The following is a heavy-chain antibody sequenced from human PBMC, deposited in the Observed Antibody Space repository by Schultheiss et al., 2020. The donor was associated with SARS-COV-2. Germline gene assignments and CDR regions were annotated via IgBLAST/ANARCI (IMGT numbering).Heavy chain of an antibody. CDR1: GFTFSSYA. J-gene: IGHJ4*02. CDR2: ISSNGGST. CDR3: TTLRLWSGWD. D-gene: IGHD3-3*01. Sequence: GGSLRLSCAASGFTFSSYAMHWVRQAPGKGLEYVSAISSNGGSTYYADSVEGRFSISRDNSKNTVYLQMNNLRVEDTAVYYCTTLRLWSGWDWGQGTLVTVSS. V-gene: IGHV3-64*04.